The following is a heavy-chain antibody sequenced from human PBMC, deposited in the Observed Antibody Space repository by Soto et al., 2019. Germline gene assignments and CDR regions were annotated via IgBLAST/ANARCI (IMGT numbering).Heavy chain of an antibody. V-gene: IGHV1-69*01. J-gene: IGHJ4*02. CDR3: AREGASGSHIGY. Sequence: QVQLVQSGAEVKKPGSSVKVSCKASGGTFSSYAISWVQQAPGQGREWMGGIIPIFGTANYAQKFQGRVTITADESTSTAYMELSSLRSEDTAVYYCAREGASGSHIGYWGQGTLVTVSS. D-gene: IGHD3-22*01. CDR2: IIPIFGTA. CDR1: GGTFSSYA.